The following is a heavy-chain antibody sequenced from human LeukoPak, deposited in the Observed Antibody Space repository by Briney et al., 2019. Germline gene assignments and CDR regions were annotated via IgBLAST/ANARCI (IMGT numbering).Heavy chain of an antibody. J-gene: IGHJ4*02. CDR1: GDSILESTYY. D-gene: IGHD3-22*01. V-gene: IGHV4-39*01. CDR3: ARGYDL. CDR2: INYSGST. Sequence: PSETLSLTCTVSGDSILESTYYWAWIRQPPGKGLEWIGVINYSGSTYYNPSLRSRVTISVDTSKNQFSLKLNSVTASDTSVYYRARGYDLWGQGTLVTVSS.